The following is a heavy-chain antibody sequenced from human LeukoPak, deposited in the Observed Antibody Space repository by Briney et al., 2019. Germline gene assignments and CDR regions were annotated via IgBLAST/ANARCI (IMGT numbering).Heavy chain of an antibody. CDR3: AIRIVSAAPGS. J-gene: IGHJ5*02. CDR2: INPYSGAT. D-gene: IGHD2-2*01. V-gene: IGHV1-2*02. CDR1: GYTFTDYY. Sequence: ASVKVSCKASGYTFTDYYMHWVRQAPGQGLEWMGWINPYSGATNYAQKFQGRVTMTRDTSISTAYMELSRLRSDDTAVYYCAIRIVSAAPGSWGQGTLVTVSS.